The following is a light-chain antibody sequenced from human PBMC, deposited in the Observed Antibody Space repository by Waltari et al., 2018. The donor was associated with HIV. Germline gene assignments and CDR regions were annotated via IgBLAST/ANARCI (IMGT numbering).Light chain of an antibody. Sequence: QSVLTQSPSASGTPGQRVTISCSGSGSNIGSNNVPWYQQVPGTAPKLLVYRNTRRPAGVPDRSSGPKSGASASLAISGLQSEDEADYYCAAWDDSLNGPVFGGGTRLTVL. CDR3: AAWDDSLNGPV. J-gene: IGLJ2*01. V-gene: IGLV1-44*01. CDR1: GSNIGSNN. CDR2: RNT.